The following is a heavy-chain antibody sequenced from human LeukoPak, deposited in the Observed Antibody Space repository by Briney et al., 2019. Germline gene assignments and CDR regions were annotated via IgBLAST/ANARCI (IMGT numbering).Heavy chain of an antibody. J-gene: IGHJ4*02. CDR2: ISGSGGST. CDR3: AKSTPYDFWSGLYYFDY. V-gene: IGHV3-23*01. CDR1: GFTFSSYA. D-gene: IGHD3-3*01. Sequence: PGGSLRLSCAASGFTFSSYAMSWVRQAPGKGLEWVSAISGSGGSTYYADSVKGRFTISRDNSKNTLYLQMNSLRAEDTAVYYCAKSTPYDFWSGLYYFDYWGQGTLVTVSS.